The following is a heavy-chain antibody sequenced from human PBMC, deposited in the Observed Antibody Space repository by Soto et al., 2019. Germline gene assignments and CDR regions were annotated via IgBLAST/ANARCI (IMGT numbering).Heavy chain of an antibody. CDR3: ARETNRRAFDI. V-gene: IGHV3-30-3*01. CDR2: ISYDGSNK. J-gene: IGHJ3*02. CDR1: GFTFSSYA. Sequence: PGGSLRLSCAASGFTFSSYAMHWVRQAPGKGLEWVAVISYDGSNKYYADSVKGRFTISRDNSKNTLYLQMNSLRAEDTAVYYCARETNRRAFDIWGQGTMVTVSS.